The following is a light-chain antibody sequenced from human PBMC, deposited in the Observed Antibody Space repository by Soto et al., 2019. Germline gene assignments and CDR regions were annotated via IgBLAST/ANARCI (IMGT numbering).Light chain of an antibody. Sequence: QSALTQPACVSGSPGQSSTISYTGTSSDVGGYNYVSWYQQHPGKAPKLMIYDVSNRPSGVSNRFSGSKSGNTASLTISGLQAEDEADYYCSSYTSSSLLVFGTGTKVTVL. CDR1: SSDVGGYNY. J-gene: IGLJ1*01. CDR2: DVS. V-gene: IGLV2-14*01. CDR3: SSYTSSSLLV.